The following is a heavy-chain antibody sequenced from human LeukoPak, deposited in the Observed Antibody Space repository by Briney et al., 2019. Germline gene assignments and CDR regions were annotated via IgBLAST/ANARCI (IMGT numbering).Heavy chain of an antibody. CDR1: GGSISSFY. J-gene: IGHJ5*02. V-gene: IGHV4-59*01. Sequence: SETLSLTCTVSGGSISSFYWSWIRQPPGRGLEWIGYIYYSGSTNYNPSLKSRVTISVDTSKNQFSLKLSSVTAADTAVYYCARHGTSGTNLNWFDPWGQGTLVTVSS. CDR2: IYYSGST. D-gene: IGHD1-1*01. CDR3: ARHGTSGTNLNWFDP.